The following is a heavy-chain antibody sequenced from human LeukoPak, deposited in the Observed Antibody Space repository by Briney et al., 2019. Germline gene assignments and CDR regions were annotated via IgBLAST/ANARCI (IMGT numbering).Heavy chain of an antibody. D-gene: IGHD6-13*01. J-gene: IGHJ6*02. CDR3: AKEIGSWFPYYYYYGMDV. Sequence: GRPLRLSCAASGFTFSSYGMHWVRQAPGKGLEGVAVISYDGSNKYYADSVKGRFTISRDNSKNTLYLQMNSLRAEDTAVYYCAKEIGSWFPYYYYYGMDVWGQGTTVTVSS. CDR1: GFTFSSYG. V-gene: IGHV3-30*18. CDR2: ISYDGSNK.